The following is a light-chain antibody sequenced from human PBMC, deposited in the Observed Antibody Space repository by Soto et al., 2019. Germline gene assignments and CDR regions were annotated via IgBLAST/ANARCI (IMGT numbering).Light chain of an antibody. CDR2: GAS. CDR3: QQYGGSPLT. CDR1: QSVSSNY. J-gene: IGKJ1*01. V-gene: IGKV3-20*01. Sequence: EIVLTQSPGTLSLSPGERATLSCRASQSVSSNYLAWYQQKPGQAPRLLIYGASSRATGIPDRFSGSGSGTDFTLTISRLEPEDFAVYSCQQYGGSPLTFGQGTKVES.